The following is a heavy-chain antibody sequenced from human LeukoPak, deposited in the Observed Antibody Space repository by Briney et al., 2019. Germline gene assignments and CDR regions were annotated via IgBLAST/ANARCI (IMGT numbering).Heavy chain of an antibody. CDR3: ARHAGGISATGTRPFDC. V-gene: IGHV4-39*01. J-gene: IGHJ4*02. CDR2: IYYSGST. D-gene: IGHD6-13*01. CDR1: GASFSSSTYY. Sequence: SETLSLTCTVSGASFSSSTYYWGWIRQPPGKGLEWIGRIYYSGSTYYNPSLKSRVTMSVDTSKNQFSLKLSSVTAADTAVYYCARHAGGISATGTRPFDCWGQGTLVTVSS.